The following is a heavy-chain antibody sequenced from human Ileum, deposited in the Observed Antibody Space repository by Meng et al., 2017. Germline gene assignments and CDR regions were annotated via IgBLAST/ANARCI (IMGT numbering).Heavy chain of an antibody. CDR1: GFTVSSDY. CDR2: TYSSGGS. Sequence: GESLKISCAASGFTVSSDYMSWVRQAPGKGLECVSITYSSGGSYYADSVKGRFIISRDNSENTLYLQMNSLRADDTAVYYCAGGRDYWGQGTLVTVSS. J-gene: IGHJ4*02. V-gene: IGHV3-53*01. CDR3: AGGRDY. D-gene: IGHD3-16*01.